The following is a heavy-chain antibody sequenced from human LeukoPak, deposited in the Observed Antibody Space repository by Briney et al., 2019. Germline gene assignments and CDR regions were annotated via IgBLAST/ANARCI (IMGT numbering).Heavy chain of an antibody. Sequence: GSLRLSCAASGFTFSSYGMHWVRQAPGKGLEWVAVISYDGSNKYYADSVKGRFTISRDNSKNTLYLQMNSLRAEDTAVYYCAREALRFLECFDYWGQGTLVTVSS. D-gene: IGHD3-3*01. CDR2: ISYDGSNK. CDR3: AREALRFLECFDY. V-gene: IGHV3-30*03. CDR1: GFTFSSYG. J-gene: IGHJ4*02.